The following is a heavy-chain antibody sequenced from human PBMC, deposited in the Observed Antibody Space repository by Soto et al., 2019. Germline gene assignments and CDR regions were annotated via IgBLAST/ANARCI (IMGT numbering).Heavy chain of an antibody. V-gene: IGHV4-59*01. Sequence: SETLSLTCSVSGGSISSFHWTWIRQPPGKGLEWIGYISYSGSTNYNPSLKSRLTLSIDTSKNQFSLKLSSVTAADTAVYYCAGDGNNSTRFDPWGQGTLVTVSS. J-gene: IGHJ5*02. CDR2: ISYSGST. CDR1: GGSISSFH. CDR3: AGDGNNSTRFDP. D-gene: IGHD2-21*01.